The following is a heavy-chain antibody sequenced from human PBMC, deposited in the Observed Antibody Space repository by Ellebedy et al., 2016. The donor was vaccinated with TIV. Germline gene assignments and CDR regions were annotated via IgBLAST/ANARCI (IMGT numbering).Heavy chain of an antibody. J-gene: IGHJ4*02. CDR3: ARLRPWELLDY. V-gene: IGHV7-4-1*02. Sequence: AASVKVSCKTSGYTFTSYDMIWVRQAPGQGLEWMGWIDTKTGNPTYAQGFTGRFVFSLYTSVSTAYLQISNLKAEDTAVFYCARLRPWELLDYWGQGTRVTVSS. CDR2: IDTKTGNP. CDR1: GYTFTSYD. D-gene: IGHD1-26*01.